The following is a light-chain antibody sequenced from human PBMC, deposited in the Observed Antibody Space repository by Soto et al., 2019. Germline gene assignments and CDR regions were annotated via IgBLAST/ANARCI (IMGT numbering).Light chain of an antibody. V-gene: IGLV2-14*01. CDR3: NSYTSASFYV. J-gene: IGLJ1*01. CDR2: EVT. CDR1: TSDIAGYNY. Sequence: SVLAQPASVSGSPGQSITISCTGTTSDIAGYNYVSWYQQHPGKAPKLLIYEVTSRASGVSHRFSGSKSGNTASLTISGLQAEDEAEYYCNSYTSASFYVFGTGTKVTLL.